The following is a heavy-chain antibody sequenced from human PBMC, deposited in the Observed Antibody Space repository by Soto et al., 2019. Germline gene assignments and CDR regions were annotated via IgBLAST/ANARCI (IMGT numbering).Heavy chain of an antibody. D-gene: IGHD3-16*01. CDR3: TKARLWGGDGYNSYYYNAMGV. CDR1: GFTFDDYA. CDR2: ISWNSGRI. Sequence: EMQLVESGGGLVQPGMSLRLSCAASGFTFDDYAMYWVRQVPGKGLEWVSGISWNSGRIGYADSVKGRFTISRDNAKNSLYLQMKRLRPEDTALYYCTKARLWGGDGYNSYYYNAMGVWGQGTTVTVSS. J-gene: IGHJ6*02. V-gene: IGHV3-9*01.